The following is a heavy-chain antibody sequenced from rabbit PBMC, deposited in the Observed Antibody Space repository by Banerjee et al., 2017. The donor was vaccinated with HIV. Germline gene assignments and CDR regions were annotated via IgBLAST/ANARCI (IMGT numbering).Heavy chain of an antibody. CDR3: ARDVGSSGRYAFNL. CDR2: TYVGNSGSI. J-gene: IGHJ4*01. Sequence: QSLEESGGDLVKPGASLALTCTASGFSFSSYYYMCWVRQAPGKGLEWIGCTYVGNSGSIYYATWAKGRFTVSRTSTTVDLKMTSLTAADTATYFCARDVGSSGRYAFNLWGPGTLVTVS. CDR1: GFSFSSYYY. V-gene: IGHV1S40*01. D-gene: IGHD1-1*01.